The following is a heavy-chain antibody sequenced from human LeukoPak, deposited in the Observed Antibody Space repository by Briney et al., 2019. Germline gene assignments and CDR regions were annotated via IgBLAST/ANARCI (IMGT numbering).Heavy chain of an antibody. CDR3: ARVRGAARLDY. Sequence: SETLSLTCTVSGGSISSYYWSWIRQPPGKGLEWIGYIYYSGSTNYNPSLKSRVTISVDTSKNQFSLKLSSVTAADTAVYYCARVRGAARLDYWGQGTLVTVSS. J-gene: IGHJ4*02. CDR1: GGSISSYY. D-gene: IGHD6-6*01. CDR2: IYYSGST. V-gene: IGHV4-59*12.